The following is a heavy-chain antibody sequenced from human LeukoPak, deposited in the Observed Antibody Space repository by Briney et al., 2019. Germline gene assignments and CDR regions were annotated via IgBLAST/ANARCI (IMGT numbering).Heavy chain of an antibody. CDR3: AIDYKYYFDY. J-gene: IGHJ4*02. CDR2: INPNSGGT. D-gene: IGHD5-12*01. Sequence: ASVKVSCKASGYTFTSYAMNWVRQAPGQGLEWMGWINPNSGGTNYAQKFQGRVTMTRDTSISTAYMELSRLRSDDTAVYYCAIDYKYYFDYWGQGTLVTVSS. CDR1: GYTFTSYA. V-gene: IGHV1-2*02.